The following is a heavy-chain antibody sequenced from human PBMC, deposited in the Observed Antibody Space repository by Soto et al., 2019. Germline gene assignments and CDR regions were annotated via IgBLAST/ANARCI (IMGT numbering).Heavy chain of an antibody. Sequence: GGSLRLSCAASGFTFSSYAMSWVRQAPGKGLEWVSAISGSGGSTYYADSVKGRFTISRDNSKNTLYLQMNSLRAEDTAVYYCAKASGGSSWYSDDAFDIWGQGTMVTVSS. V-gene: IGHV3-23*01. J-gene: IGHJ3*02. CDR2: ISGSGGST. CDR3: AKASGGSSWYSDDAFDI. D-gene: IGHD6-13*01. CDR1: GFTFSSYA.